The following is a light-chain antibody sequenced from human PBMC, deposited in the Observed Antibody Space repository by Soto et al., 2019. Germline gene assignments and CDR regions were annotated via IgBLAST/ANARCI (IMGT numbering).Light chain of an antibody. Sequence: EVVVPESRGTLTLTTGERATLSCRASQSVGKYLVWYRQRPGQAPRLLIYDTSNRATGIPARFSGSGSGTDFTLTISSLEPEDFAVFYCQQRYIWPLTFGGGTKVDIK. J-gene: IGKJ4*01. CDR1: QSVGKY. V-gene: IGKV3-11*01. CDR2: DTS. CDR3: QQRYIWPLT.